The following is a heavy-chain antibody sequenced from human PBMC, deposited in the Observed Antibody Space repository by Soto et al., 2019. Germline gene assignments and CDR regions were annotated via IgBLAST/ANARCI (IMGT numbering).Heavy chain of an antibody. J-gene: IGHJ5*02. CDR2: INHSGST. CDR1: GGSFSGYY. V-gene: IGHV4-34*01. CDR3: ARLSCSGGSCYSGWFDP. D-gene: IGHD2-15*01. Sequence: SETLSLTCAVYGGSFSGYYWSWIRQPPGKGLEWIGEINHSGSTNYNPSLKSRVTISVDTSKNQFSLKLSSVTAADTAVYYCARLSCSGGSCYSGWFDPWGQGTLVTVSS.